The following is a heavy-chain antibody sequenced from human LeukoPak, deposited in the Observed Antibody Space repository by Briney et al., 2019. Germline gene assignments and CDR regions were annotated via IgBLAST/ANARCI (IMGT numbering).Heavy chain of an antibody. D-gene: IGHD2-2*01. J-gene: IGHJ4*02. CDR3: ARGPSIVVVPAAYFDY. Sequence: SETLSLTCAVYGGSFSGYYWSWIRQPPGKGLEWIGEISHSGSTNYNPSLKSRVTISVDTSKNQFSLKLSSVTAADTAVYYCARGPSIVVVPAAYFDYWGQGTLVTVSS. CDR1: GGSFSGYY. CDR2: ISHSGST. V-gene: IGHV4-34*01.